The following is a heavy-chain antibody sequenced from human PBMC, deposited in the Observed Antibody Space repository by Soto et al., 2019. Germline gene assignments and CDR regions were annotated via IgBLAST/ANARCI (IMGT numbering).Heavy chain of an antibody. D-gene: IGHD5-12*01. CDR2: IKSKTDGGTT. CDR1: GFTFSNAW. V-gene: IGHV3-15*01. Sequence: GGSLRLSCAASGFTFSNAWTSWVRQAPGKGLEWVGRIKSKTDGGTTDYAAPVKGRFTISRDDSKNTLYLQMNSLKTEDTAVYYCTTDLDGGYSGYDYEYYFDYWGQGTLVTVSS. CDR3: TTDLDGGYSGYDYEYYFDY. J-gene: IGHJ4*02.